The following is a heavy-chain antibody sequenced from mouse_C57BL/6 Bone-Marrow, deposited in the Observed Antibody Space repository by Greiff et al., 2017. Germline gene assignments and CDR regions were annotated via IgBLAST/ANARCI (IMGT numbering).Heavy chain of an antibody. D-gene: IGHD3-2*02. J-gene: IGHJ3*01. CDR2: LDPENGDT. CDR1: GFNIKDYY. V-gene: IGHV14-4*01. Sequence: VQLKQSGAELVRPGASVKLSCTASGFNIKDYYMHWVKQRPEQGLEWLGWLDPENGDTEYASKFQGKATMTADTSSNTAYLQLSSLTSEDTAVYYCTTWGDSSGYEFAYWGQGTLVTVSA. CDR3: TTWGDSSGYEFAY.